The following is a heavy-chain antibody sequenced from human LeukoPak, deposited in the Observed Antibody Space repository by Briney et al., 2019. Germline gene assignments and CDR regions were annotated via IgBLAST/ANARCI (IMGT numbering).Heavy chain of an antibody. CDR3: ARQGAVAGTVWYFDL. V-gene: IGHV4-59*08. J-gene: IGHJ2*01. CDR2: MFYSGST. D-gene: IGHD6-19*01. Sequence: SETLSLTCTVSGGSISNYFWTWIRQPPGKGLEWIGYMFYSGSTNYNPALRGRVTISIDTSKNHFSLKLSSVTAADTAVYYCARQGAVAGTVWYFDLWGRGTLVTVSS. CDR1: GGSISNYF.